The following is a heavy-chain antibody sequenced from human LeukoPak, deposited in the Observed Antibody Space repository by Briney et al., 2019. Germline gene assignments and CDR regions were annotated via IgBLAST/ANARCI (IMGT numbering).Heavy chain of an antibody. CDR1: GGTFSSYA. V-gene: IGHV1-69*13. CDR3: ASAPRYSSSWPNNWFDP. D-gene: IGHD6-13*01. CDR2: IIPIFGTA. Sequence: VASVRVSCTASGGTFSSYAISWVRQAPGQGLEWMGGIIPIFGTANYAQKFQGRVTITADESTSTAYMELSSLRSEDTAVYFCASAPRYSSSWPNNWFDPWGQGTLVTVSS. J-gene: IGHJ5*02.